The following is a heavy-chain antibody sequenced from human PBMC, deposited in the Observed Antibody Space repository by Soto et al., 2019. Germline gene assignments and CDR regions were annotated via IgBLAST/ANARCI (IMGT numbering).Heavy chain of an antibody. CDR2: ISSSGSTI. D-gene: IGHD3-10*01. CDR1: GFTFSDYY. Sequence: GGSLRLSCAASGFTFSDYYMSWIRQAPGKGLEWVSYISSSGSTIYYADSVKGRFTISRDNAKNSLYLQMNSLRAEDTAVYYCASYVLLWFGEFPAPNAFDIWGQGTMVTVSS. CDR3: ASYVLLWFGEFPAPNAFDI. V-gene: IGHV3-11*01. J-gene: IGHJ3*02.